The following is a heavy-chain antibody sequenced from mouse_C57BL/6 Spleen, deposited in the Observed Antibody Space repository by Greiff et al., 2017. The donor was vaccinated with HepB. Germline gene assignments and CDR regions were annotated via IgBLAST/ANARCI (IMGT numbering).Heavy chain of an antibody. J-gene: IGHJ3*01. CDR1: GYAFSSYW. Sequence: VQGVESGAELVKPGASVKISCKASGYAFSSYWMNWVKQRPGKGLEWIGQIYPGDGDTNYNGKFKGKATLTADKSSSTAYMQLSSLTSEDSAVYFCARFYDGYYEFAYWGQGTLVTVSA. CDR2: IYPGDGDT. CDR3: ARFYDGYYEFAY. D-gene: IGHD2-3*01. V-gene: IGHV1-80*01.